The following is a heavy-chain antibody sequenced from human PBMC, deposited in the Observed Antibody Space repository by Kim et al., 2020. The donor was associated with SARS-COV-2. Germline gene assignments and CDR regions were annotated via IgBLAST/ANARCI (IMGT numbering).Heavy chain of an antibody. V-gene: IGHV4-39*01. CDR1: GGFISSSTYY. CDR3: ARLIPIPYYGSGSYYNGGWFDP. Sequence: SETLSLTCTVSGGFISSSTYYWGWIRQPPGKGLEWIGSIYYSGSTYYNPSLKSRVTISVDTSNNQFSLKLSSVTAADTAVYYCARLIPIPYYGSGSYYNGGWFDPWGQGTLVTVSS. J-gene: IGHJ5*02. D-gene: IGHD3-10*01. CDR2: IYYSGST.